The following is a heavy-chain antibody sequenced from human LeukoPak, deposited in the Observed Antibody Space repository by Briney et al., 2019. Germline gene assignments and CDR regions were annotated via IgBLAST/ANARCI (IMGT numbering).Heavy chain of an antibody. J-gene: IGHJ3*02. CDR2: INHSGST. Sequence: SETLSLTCAVYGGSFSGYYWSWIRQPPGKGLEWIGEINHSGSTNYNPSPKSRVTISVDTSKNQFSLKLSSVTAADTAVYYCATPDCSSTSCYEGGAFDIWGQGTMVTVSS. CDR3: ATPDCSSTSCYEGGAFDI. V-gene: IGHV4-34*01. CDR1: GGSFSGYY. D-gene: IGHD2-2*01.